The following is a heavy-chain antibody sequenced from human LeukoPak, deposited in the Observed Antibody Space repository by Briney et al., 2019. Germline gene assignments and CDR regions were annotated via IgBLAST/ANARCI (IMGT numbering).Heavy chain of an antibody. J-gene: IGHJ5*02. V-gene: IGHV1-8*02. Sequence: ASVKVSCKASGYTFTSYAMNWVRQAPGQGLEWMGWMNPNSGNTGYAQKFQGRVTMTRNTSISTAYMELSSLRSEDTAVYYCARGGGAAYNWFDPWGQGTLVTVSS. CDR3: ARGGGAAYNWFDP. CDR2: MNPNSGNT. D-gene: IGHD3-16*01. CDR1: GYTFTSYA.